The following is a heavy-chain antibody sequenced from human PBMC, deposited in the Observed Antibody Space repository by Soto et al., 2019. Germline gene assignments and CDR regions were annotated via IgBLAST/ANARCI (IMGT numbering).Heavy chain of an antibody. Sequence: SETLSLTCAVYGGSFSGYYWSWIRQPPGKGLEWIGEINHSGSTNYNPSLKSRVTISVDTSKNQFSLKLSSVTAADTAVYYCARGLRVATLQKIFDYWGQGTLVTVSS. CDR2: INHSGST. CDR3: ARGLRVATLQKIFDY. V-gene: IGHV4-34*01. D-gene: IGHD5-12*01. J-gene: IGHJ4*02. CDR1: GGSFSGYY.